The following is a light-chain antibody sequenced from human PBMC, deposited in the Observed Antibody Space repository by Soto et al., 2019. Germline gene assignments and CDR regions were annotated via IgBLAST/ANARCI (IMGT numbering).Light chain of an antibody. Sequence: EIVLTQSPGTLSLSPGERATLSCRASQSVSSDHLVWYQQKPGQAPRLLIYGASSRANGIPDRFSGSGSGTDFILTIRRLEPEDFAVYYCQQYGSSPLLTFGGGTKVEIK. V-gene: IGKV3-20*01. J-gene: IGKJ4*01. CDR3: QQYGSSPLLT. CDR1: QSVSSDH. CDR2: GAS.